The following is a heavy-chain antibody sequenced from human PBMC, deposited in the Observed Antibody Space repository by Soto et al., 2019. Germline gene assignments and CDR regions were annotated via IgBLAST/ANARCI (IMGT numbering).Heavy chain of an antibody. CDR3: ARGPGYSSSWYTPDWFDP. Sequence: GGSLRLSCAASGFTFSSYSMNWVRQAPGKGLEWISYISTTSSSIYYADSVKGRFTISRDNSKNTLYLQMNSLRAEDTAVYYCARGPGYSSSWYTPDWFDPWGQGTLVTVSS. D-gene: IGHD6-13*01. CDR1: GFTFSSYS. J-gene: IGHJ5*02. CDR2: ISTTSSSI. V-gene: IGHV3-48*01.